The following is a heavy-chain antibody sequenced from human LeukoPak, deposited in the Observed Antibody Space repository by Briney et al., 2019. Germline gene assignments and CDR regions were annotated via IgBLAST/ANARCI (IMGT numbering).Heavy chain of an antibody. Sequence: SETLSLTCTVSGGSISSSSYYWGWIRQPPGKGLEWIGSIYYSGSTYYNPSLKSRVTISVDTSKNQFSLKLSSVTAADTAVYYCARARDRLRHSGSPMGGYFDYWGQGTLVTVSS. CDR2: IYYSGST. CDR1: GGSISSSSYY. D-gene: IGHD1-26*01. CDR3: ARARDRLRHSGSPMGGYFDY. J-gene: IGHJ4*02. V-gene: IGHV4-39*07.